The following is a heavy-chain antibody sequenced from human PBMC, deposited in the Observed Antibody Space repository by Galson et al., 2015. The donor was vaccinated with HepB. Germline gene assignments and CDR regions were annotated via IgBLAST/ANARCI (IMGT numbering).Heavy chain of an antibody. CDR1: GFTFSSYT. CDR2: ISGGGATT. D-gene: IGHD2-21*02. Sequence: SLRLSCAASGFTFSSYTMSWVRQVPGKGLEWVSGISGGGATTYYADSVKGRFTITRDNSKNTMYLQMNSLRAEDMAVYYCAKDGAYCGGDCLAFDYWGRGTLVTVSS. V-gene: IGHV3-23*01. CDR3: AKDGAYCGGDCLAFDY. J-gene: IGHJ4*02.